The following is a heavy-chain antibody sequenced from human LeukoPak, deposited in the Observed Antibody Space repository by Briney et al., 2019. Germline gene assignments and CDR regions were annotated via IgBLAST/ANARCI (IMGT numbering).Heavy chain of an antibody. V-gene: IGHV3-66*01. CDR2: ICSGGST. Sequence: GGSLRLSCAASGFTVSSNYMSWVRQAPGKGLEWVSVICSGGSTYYADSVKGRFTISRDNSKNTLYLQMNSLRAEDTAVYYSAREQALGAFDIWGQGTMVTVSS. J-gene: IGHJ3*02. CDR3: AREQALGAFDI. CDR1: GFTVSSNY. D-gene: IGHD7-27*01.